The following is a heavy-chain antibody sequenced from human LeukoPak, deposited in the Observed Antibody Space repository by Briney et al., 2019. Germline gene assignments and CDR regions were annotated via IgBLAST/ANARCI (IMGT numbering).Heavy chain of an antibody. CDR1: GGTFSSYT. CDR3: ARDHTECSGGSCYGFDY. J-gene: IGHJ4*02. D-gene: IGHD2-15*01. CDR2: IIPILGIA. Sequence: ASVKVSCKASGGTFSSYTISWVRQALGQGLEWMGRIIPILGIATYAQKFQGRVTITADKSTSTAYLELSSLRSEDTAVYYCARDHTECSGGSCYGFDYWGQGTLVTVSS. V-gene: IGHV1-69*04.